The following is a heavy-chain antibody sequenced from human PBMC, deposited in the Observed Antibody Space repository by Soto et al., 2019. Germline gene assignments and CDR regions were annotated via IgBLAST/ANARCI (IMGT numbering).Heavy chain of an antibody. CDR2: IYYSGGT. V-gene: IGHV4-39*01. J-gene: IGHJ5*02. D-gene: IGHD6-6*01. CDR1: GGSIRSSNYY. CDR3: AREKRGSYGSSAESFNWFDP. Sequence: SETLSLTCTVSGGSIRSSNYYWGWIRQPPGKGLEWIGSIYYSGGTYYNPSLKSQVTISVDTSKNQFSLKLSSVTAADTAVYYCAREKRGSYGSSAESFNWFDPWGQGTLVTVSS.